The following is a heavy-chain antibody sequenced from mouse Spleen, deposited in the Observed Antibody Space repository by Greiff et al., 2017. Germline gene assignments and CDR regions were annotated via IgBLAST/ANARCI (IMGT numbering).Heavy chain of an antibody. CDR3: ARGYPFAY. CDR2: IHPNSGST. V-gene: IGHV1-64*01. J-gene: IGHJ3*01. Sequence: VKLMESGAELVKPGASVKLSCKASGYTFTSYWMHWVKQRPGQGLEWIGMIHPNSGSTNYNEKFKSKATLTVDKSSSTAYMQLSSLTSEDSAVYYCARGYPFAYWGQGTLVTVSA. D-gene: IGHD2-14*01. CDR1: GYTFTSYW.